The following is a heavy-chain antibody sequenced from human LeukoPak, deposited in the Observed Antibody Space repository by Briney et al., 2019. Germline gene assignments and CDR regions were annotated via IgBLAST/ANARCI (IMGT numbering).Heavy chain of an antibody. CDR2: VSYEGTIK. CDR1: GFAFSNFA. CDR3: AREKFDS. Sequence: GGSLRLSCAASGFAFSNFAMHWVRQAPGKGLEWVAVVSYEGTIKYYSDSAKGRFTISRDNSNSLISLQMNNLTTEDTAVYYCAREKFDSWGQGTLVIVSP. V-gene: IGHV3-30*14. J-gene: IGHJ5*01.